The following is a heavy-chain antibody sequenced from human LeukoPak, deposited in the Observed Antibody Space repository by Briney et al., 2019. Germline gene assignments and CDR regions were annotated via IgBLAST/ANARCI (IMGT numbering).Heavy chain of an antibody. CDR1: GFTVSSNY. CDR3: ARDRGSWWTFDY. Sequence: PGGSLRLSCAASGFTVSSNYMNWVRQAPGKGLEWVSSISSSSSYIYYADSVKGRFTISRDNAKNSLYLQMNSLRAEDTAVYYCARDRGSWWTFDYWGQGTLVTVSS. J-gene: IGHJ4*02. CDR2: ISSSSSYI. V-gene: IGHV3-21*01. D-gene: IGHD6-13*01.